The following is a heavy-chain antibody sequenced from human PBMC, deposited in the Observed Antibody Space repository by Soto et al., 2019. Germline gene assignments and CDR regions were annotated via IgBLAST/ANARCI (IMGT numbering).Heavy chain of an antibody. Sequence: ASVKISCKASGGTFSSYAISWVRQAPGQGLEWMGGIIPIFGTANYAQKLQGRVTITADESTSTAYMELSSLRSEDTAVYYCARESRGWQPPYWGQGTLVTVSS. CDR1: GGTFSSYA. CDR2: IIPIFGTA. CDR3: ARESRGWQPPY. J-gene: IGHJ4*02. V-gene: IGHV1-69*13. D-gene: IGHD6-19*01.